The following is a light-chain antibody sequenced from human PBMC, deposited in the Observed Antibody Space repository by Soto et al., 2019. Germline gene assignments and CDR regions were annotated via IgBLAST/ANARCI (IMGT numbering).Light chain of an antibody. J-gene: IGKJ4*01. CDR1: QSIVIY. CDR2: AAS. V-gene: IGKV1-17*01. CDR3: LQHNTYPLT. Sequence: IQMTQNTNSLSPSVRDRVTNTCRASQSIVIYLNWYQQKPGEAPKLLIDAASSLQSGVPSRFSGSGSGTEFTLTISSLQPEDFATYYCLQHNTYPLTVGGGSKADI.